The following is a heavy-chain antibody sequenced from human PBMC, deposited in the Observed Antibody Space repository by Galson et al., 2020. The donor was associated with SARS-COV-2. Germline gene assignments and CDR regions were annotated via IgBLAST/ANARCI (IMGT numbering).Heavy chain of an antibody. CDR2: IAWDDDK. CDR3: ARSYYSNYGMYV. V-gene: IGHV2-70*11. Sequence: ESGPTLVTPKQTLTLTSTFSGFSLSPSGMYVRWIRQPPGTALEWLVRIAWDDDKYYSTSLKTRLTISKDTSKNQVVLTMTNMDPVETATYGRARSYYSNYGMYVWGQVTTVSVSS. D-gene: IGHD4-4*01. CDR1: GFSLSPSGMY. J-gene: IGHJ6*02.